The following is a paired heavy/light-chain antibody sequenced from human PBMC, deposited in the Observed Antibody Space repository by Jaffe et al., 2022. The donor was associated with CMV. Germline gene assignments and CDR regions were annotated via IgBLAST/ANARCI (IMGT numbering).Heavy chain of an antibody. V-gene: IGHV4-59*01. CDR2: IYYTGTT. D-gene: IGHD6-19*01. CDR1: GGSISTYY. Sequence: QVHLQESGPGLVKPSETLSLTCTVSGGSISTYYWSWIRQPPGKGLEWIAYIYYTGTTNYNPSLKSRVTISLDTSKNQFSLKLTSVTAADTAVYYCARLLSSDSSGWYYFDYWGQGTLVTVSS. CDR3: ARLLSSDSSGWYYFDY. J-gene: IGHJ4*02.
Light chain of an antibody. J-gene: IGLJ1*01. CDR2: EVT. Sequence: QSALTQPASVSGSPGQSITISCSGTSSDIGTYNLVSWYQHHPGKVPKVMIYEVTKRPSGVSNRFSGSKSGNTASLTISGLQAEDEADYYCCSYAGSSTFVFGTGTKVTVL. V-gene: IGLV2-23*02. CDR1: SSDIGTYNL. CDR3: CSYAGSSTFV.